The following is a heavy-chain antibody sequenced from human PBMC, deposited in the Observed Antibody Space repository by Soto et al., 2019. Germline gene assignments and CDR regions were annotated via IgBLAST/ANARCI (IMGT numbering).Heavy chain of an antibody. CDR1: GDSYSISTYS. D-gene: IGHD6-19*01. J-gene: IGHJ5*02. Sequence: SETLSLTCNMSGDSYSISTYSWSWIRQPPGKALQWVGFIYQSGVTSYNPSLASRVSISLDRSNNQCSLKLKSVTAADTAVYFCAGMPYTSGLRFDPWGPGTLVTVSS. CDR3: AGMPYTSGLRFDP. V-gene: IGHV4-30-2*01. CDR2: IYQSGVT.